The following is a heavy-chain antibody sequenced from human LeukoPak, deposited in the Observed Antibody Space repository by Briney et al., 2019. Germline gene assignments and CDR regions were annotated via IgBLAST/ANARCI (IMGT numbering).Heavy chain of an antibody. J-gene: IGHJ4*02. D-gene: IGHD6-13*01. CDR2: ITSSSSYI. V-gene: IGHV3-21*01. CDR1: GFTFSRYS. CDR3: AISDMAAAGIDY. Sequence: GGSLRLSCAASGFTFSRYSMNWVRQAPGKGLEWVSSITSSSSYIYYADSVRGRFTISRDNAKNSLYLQMNSLRAEDTAVYYCAISDMAAAGIDYWGQGTLVTVSS.